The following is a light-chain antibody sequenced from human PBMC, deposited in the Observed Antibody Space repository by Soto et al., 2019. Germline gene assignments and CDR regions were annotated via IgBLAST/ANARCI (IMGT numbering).Light chain of an antibody. CDR1: SSDVGGYNY. J-gene: IGLJ2*01. Sequence: QSALTQPRSVSGSPGQSVTISCTGTSSDVGGYNYVSWYQQHPGKAPKLMIFDVSKRPSGVPDRFSGSKSGNTASLTISGLQAEDEADYYCCSYAGSFVVFGRGTKLTVL. CDR3: CSYAGSFVV. V-gene: IGLV2-11*01. CDR2: DVS.